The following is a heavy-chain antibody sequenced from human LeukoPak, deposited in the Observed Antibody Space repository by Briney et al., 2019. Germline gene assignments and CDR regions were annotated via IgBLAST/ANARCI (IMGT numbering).Heavy chain of an antibody. CDR3: ARAVTTALDY. CDR2: ISSSSSYI. Sequence: GGSLRLSCAASGFTFSNYTMNWVRQAPGKGLEWVSSISSSSSYIYYADSVKGRFTISRDNAKNSLYLQMDSLRADDTAVYYCARAVTTALDYWGQGTLVTVSS. D-gene: IGHD4-17*01. V-gene: IGHV3-21*01. CDR1: GFTFSNYT. J-gene: IGHJ4*02.